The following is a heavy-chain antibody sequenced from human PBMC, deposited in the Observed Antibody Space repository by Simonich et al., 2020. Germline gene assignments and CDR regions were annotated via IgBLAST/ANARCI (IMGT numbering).Heavy chain of an antibody. J-gene: IGHJ4*02. CDR3: ARSQYSSSWYLIDY. D-gene: IGHD6-13*01. V-gene: IGHV4-59*12. CDR1: GGSISSYY. Sequence: QVQLQESGPGLVKPSETLSLTCTVSGGSISSYYWSWIRQPPGKGLEWIGYIYYSGSTNYNPSLKSRVTISVDTSKNQFSLKLSSVTAADTAVYYCARSQYSSSWYLIDYWGQGTLVTVSS. CDR2: IYYSGST.